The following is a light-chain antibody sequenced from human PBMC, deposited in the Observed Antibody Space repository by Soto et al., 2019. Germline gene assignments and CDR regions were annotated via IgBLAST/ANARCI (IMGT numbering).Light chain of an antibody. CDR2: EVT. Sequence: QSALTQPPSASGSPGQSVTISCTGTSSDVGDYDYVSWYQQYPGKVPKVLVYEVTKRPTGVPARFSGSKSGNTASLTISGLRTDDEADYYCCSYAGRNIYVFGSGTKLTVL. V-gene: IGLV2-8*01. CDR1: SSDVGDYDY. CDR3: CSYAGRNIYV. J-gene: IGLJ1*01.